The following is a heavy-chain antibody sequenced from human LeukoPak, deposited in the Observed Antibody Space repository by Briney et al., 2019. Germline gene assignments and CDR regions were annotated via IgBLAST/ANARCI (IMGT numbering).Heavy chain of an antibody. Sequence: GASVKVSCKASGYTFTGYYMHWVRQAPGQGLEWMGWINPQSGGTNYAQSFQGRVTMTRDTSISTAYMELSRLRSDDTAVYFCATYSSTWEFDHWGQGTLVTVSS. D-gene: IGHD6-13*01. J-gene: IGHJ4*02. CDR2: INPQSGGT. CDR3: ATYSSTWEFDH. CDR1: GYTFTGYY. V-gene: IGHV1-2*02.